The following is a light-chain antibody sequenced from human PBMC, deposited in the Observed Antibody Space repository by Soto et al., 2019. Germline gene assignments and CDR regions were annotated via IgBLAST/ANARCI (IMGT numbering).Light chain of an antibody. CDR2: NVI. CDR1: SSDVGSYIY. J-gene: IGLJ2*01. V-gene: IGLV2-14*03. Sequence: QSALTQPASVSGSPGQSITISCTGTSSDVGSYIYVSWYQQHPGKAHKLLIYNVINRPSGVSNRFSGSKSGNTASLTISGVQAEDEADYYCSSNSGSSTHVVFGGGTKLTVL. CDR3: SSNSGSSTHVV.